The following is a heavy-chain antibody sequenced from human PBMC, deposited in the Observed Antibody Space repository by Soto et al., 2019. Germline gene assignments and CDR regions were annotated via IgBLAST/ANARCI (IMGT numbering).Heavy chain of an antibody. CDR3: ARGAGGYYYMDV. Sequence: GGSLRLSCAASGFTFSSYWMHWVRQAPGKGLVWVSRIYTDGSRTSYADSVKGRFTISRDNAKNTLYLQMNSLRAEDTAVYYCARGAGGYYYMDVWGKGTTVNVS. CDR2: IYTDGSRT. V-gene: IGHV3-74*01. CDR1: GFTFSSYW. J-gene: IGHJ6*03. D-gene: IGHD3-10*01.